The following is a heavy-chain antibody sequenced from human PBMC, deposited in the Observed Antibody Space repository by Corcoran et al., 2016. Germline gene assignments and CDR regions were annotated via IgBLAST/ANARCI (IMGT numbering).Heavy chain of an antibody. CDR2: IYSGGST. V-gene: IGHV3-53*01. Sequence: EVQLVESGGGLIQPGGSLRLSCAASGFTVSSNYMSWVRQAPGKGLEWVSVIYSGGSTYYADSVKGRFTIYRDNSKNTLYLQMNSLRAEDTVVYYCARVPGIAVAGTPWFDPWGQGTLVTVSS. CDR1: GFTVSSNY. J-gene: IGHJ5*02. CDR3: ARVPGIAVAGTPWFDP. D-gene: IGHD6-19*01.